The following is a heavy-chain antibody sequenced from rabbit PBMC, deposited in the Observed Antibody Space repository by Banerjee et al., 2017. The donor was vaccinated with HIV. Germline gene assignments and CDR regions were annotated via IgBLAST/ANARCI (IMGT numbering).Heavy chain of an antibody. D-gene: IGHD2-1*01. CDR3: ARETGDYGGYVKL. Sequence: QSLEESGGGLVKPGGTLTLTCTASGLDFSSSYWIWWVRQAPGKGLEWIGCINSGSSGSTWYASWAKGRFTISKTSSTTVTLQMTSLTAADTATYFCARETGDYGGYVKLWGQGTLVTVS. J-gene: IGHJ4*01. V-gene: IGHV1S40*01. CDR1: GLDFSSSYW. CDR2: INSGSSGST.